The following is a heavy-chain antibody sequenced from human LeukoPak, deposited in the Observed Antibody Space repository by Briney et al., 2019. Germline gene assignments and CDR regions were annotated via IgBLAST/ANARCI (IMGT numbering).Heavy chain of an antibody. Sequence: SVKVSCKASGYTFTGYYMHWVRQAPGQGLEWMGRIIPILGIANYAQKFQGRVTITADKSTSTAYMELSSLRSEDTAVYYCARARSGYSSGRFDYWGQGTLVTVSS. V-gene: IGHV1-69*04. CDR3: ARARSGYSSGRFDY. CDR1: GYTFTGYY. D-gene: IGHD6-19*01. CDR2: IIPILGIA. J-gene: IGHJ4*02.